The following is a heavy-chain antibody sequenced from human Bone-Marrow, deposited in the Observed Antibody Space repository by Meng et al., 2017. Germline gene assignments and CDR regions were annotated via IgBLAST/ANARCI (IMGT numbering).Heavy chain of an antibody. CDR3: AHTRIAVAGTGVYY. CDR1: GFSLSTSGVG. D-gene: IGHD6-19*01. Sequence: QITLKESGPTLVKPTQTLTPTCTSSGFSLSTSGVGVGWIRQPPGKALEWLALIYWDDDKRYSPSLKSRLTITKDTSKNQVVLTMTNMDPVDTATYYCAHTRIAVAGTGVYYWGQGTLVTVSS. V-gene: IGHV2-5*02. CDR2: IYWDDDK. J-gene: IGHJ4*02.